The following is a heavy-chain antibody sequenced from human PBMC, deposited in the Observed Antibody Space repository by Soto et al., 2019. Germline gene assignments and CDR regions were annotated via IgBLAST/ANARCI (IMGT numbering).Heavy chain of an antibody. CDR1: GYTYTSYV. D-gene: IGHD6-19*01. CDR2: IIPIFETA. Sequence: GASVKDSCKASGYTYTSYVISWVRQAPGQGLEWMGGIIPIFETANYAQKFQDRVTITADESTSTVYMELSSLRSADTAVYYCATKGVSGWFFDYWGQGTVVTVSS. J-gene: IGHJ4*02. CDR3: ATKGVSGWFFDY. V-gene: IGHV1-69*13.